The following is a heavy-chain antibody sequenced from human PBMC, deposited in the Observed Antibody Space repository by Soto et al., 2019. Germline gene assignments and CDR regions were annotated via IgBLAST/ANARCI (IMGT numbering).Heavy chain of an antibody. CDR3: VKDVVGASRY. CDR1: GFSFSNFA. J-gene: IGHJ4*02. CDR2: IGAGGDTT. Sequence: ILSCVASGFSFSNFALSWVRQAPGKGLEWVSSIGAGGDTTYYADSVKGRFTISRDNSKNTVLLEMRSLKAEDTAMYYCVKDVVGASRYWGQGTLVTVSS. D-gene: IGHD1-26*01. V-gene: IGHV3-23*01.